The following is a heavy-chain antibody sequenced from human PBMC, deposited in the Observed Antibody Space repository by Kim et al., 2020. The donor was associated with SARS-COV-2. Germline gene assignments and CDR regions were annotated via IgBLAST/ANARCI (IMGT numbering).Heavy chain of an antibody. CDR3: ARVYGSGSYIPDP. D-gene: IGHD3-10*01. J-gene: IGHJ5*02. Sequence: SETLSLTCTVSGGSISSSSYYWGWIRQPPGKGLEWIGSIYYSGSTYYNPSLKSRVTISVDTSKNQFSLKLSSVTAADTAVYYCARVYGSGSYIPDPWGQGTLVTVSS. V-gene: IGHV4-39*07. CDR1: GGSISSSSYY. CDR2: IYYSGST.